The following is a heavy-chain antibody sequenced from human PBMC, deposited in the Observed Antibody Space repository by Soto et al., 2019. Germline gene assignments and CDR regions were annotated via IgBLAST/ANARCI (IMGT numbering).Heavy chain of an antibody. J-gene: IGHJ3*02. CDR3: VKDGGTLPNGVNYPFDS. CDR2: ISTDGTEK. Sequence: VQLVESGGGVAQPGESLRLSCVASGFTFSSYVIHWVRQAPGKGLEWVALISTDGTEKHYPGSVRGRFTISRDNSKNTLYLRMNRLRSEDTAVYYCVKDGGTLPNGVNYPFDSWGQGTKVTVSS. D-gene: IGHD7-27*01. CDR1: GFTFSSYV. V-gene: IGHV3-30*14.